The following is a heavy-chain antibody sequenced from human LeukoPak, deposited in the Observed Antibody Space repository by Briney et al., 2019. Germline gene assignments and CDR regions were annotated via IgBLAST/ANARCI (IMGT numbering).Heavy chain of an antibody. Sequence: ASVKVSCKASGYPFTGYFIHWVRQAPGQGLEWMGRINPNSGGTNYAQKFQGRVTMTRDTSISTAYMELSRLRSDDTAVYYCARDNEQYCSGGSCYSVFDYWGQGTLVTVSS. D-gene: IGHD2-15*01. V-gene: IGHV1-2*06. CDR3: ARDNEQYCSGGSCYSVFDY. CDR2: INPNSGGT. J-gene: IGHJ4*02. CDR1: GYPFTGYF.